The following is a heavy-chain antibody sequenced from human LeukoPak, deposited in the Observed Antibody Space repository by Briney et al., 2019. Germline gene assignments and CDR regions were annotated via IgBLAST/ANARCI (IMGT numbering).Heavy chain of an antibody. Sequence: SETLSLTCTVSGGSISSYYWSWIRQPPGKGLEWIGYIYYSGSTNYNPSLKSRVTISVDTSKNQFSLKLSSVTAADTAVYYCATEDCGGDCHSWGQGTLVTVSS. CDR3: ATEDCGGDCHS. V-gene: IGHV4-59*01. CDR1: GGSISSYY. D-gene: IGHD2-21*02. J-gene: IGHJ4*02. CDR2: IYYSGST.